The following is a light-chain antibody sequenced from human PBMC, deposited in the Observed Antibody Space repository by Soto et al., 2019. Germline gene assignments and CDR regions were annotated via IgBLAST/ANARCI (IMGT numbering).Light chain of an antibody. CDR1: QSVSSSY. CDR2: GAS. CDR3: QQYCSSPWT. Sequence: VLAQPTLTLSLSPGERAPLSCTASQSVSSSYLAWYQQKPGQAPRLLIYGASSRATGIPDRFSGSGSGTDFTLTISRLEPEDYAVYYCQQYCSSPWTFAQG. J-gene: IGKJ1*01. V-gene: IGKV3-20*01.